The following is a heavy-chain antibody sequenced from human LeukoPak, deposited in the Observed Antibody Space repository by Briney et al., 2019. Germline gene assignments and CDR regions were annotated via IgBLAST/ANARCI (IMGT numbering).Heavy chain of an antibody. CDR2: IFRSGST. D-gene: IGHD2-15*01. CDR3: ARHAYCSGGSCPDF. V-gene: IGHV4-38-2*01. J-gene: IGHJ4*02. CDR1: GYSISSGYY. Sequence: SETLSLTCAVSGYSISSGYYWGWIRQPPGKGREWIGSIFRSGSTPYHPSLKSRVTISVDTSKNQFSLKLSSVTAADTAVYYCARHAYCSGGSCPDFWGQGTLVTVSS.